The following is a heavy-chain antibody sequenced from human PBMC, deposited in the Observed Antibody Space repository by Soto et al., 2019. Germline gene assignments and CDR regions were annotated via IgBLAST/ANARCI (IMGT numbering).Heavy chain of an antibody. CDR1: GFTFSSYG. J-gene: IGHJ4*02. CDR2: IWYDGSNK. V-gene: IGHV3-33*01. Sequence: GGSLRLSCAASGFTFSSYGMHWVRQAPGKGLEWVAVIWYDGSNKYYADSVKGRFTISRDNSKNTLYLQMNSLRAEDTAVYYFAREDYYDSSGYYYWPFDYWGQGTLVTVSS. CDR3: AREDYYDSSGYYYWPFDY. D-gene: IGHD3-22*01.